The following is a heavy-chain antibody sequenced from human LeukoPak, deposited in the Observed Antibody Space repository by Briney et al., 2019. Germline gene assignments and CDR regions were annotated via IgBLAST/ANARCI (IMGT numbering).Heavy chain of an antibody. D-gene: IGHD6-19*01. Sequence: GGSLRLSCAASGFIFGSHTMNWVRQAPGKGLEWVANIKQDGSEKYYVDSVKGRFTISRDNAKNSLYLQMNSLRAEDTAVYYCARGVRIAVAGNIDYWGQGTLVTVSS. CDR2: IKQDGSEK. J-gene: IGHJ4*02. V-gene: IGHV3-7*04. CDR3: ARGVRIAVAGNIDY. CDR1: GFIFGSHT.